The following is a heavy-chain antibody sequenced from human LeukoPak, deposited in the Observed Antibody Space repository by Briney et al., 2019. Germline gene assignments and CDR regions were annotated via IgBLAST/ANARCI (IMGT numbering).Heavy chain of an antibody. CDR2: ISSSSSSI. CDR1: GFTFSTYT. D-gene: IGHD3-22*01. Sequence: GGSLRLSCAASGFTFSTYTMNWVRQAPGKGLEWVSSISSSSSSIYYADSVKGRFSISRDNAKNSLFLQMNSLRDEDTGIYYCARGHRDSSESPDYWGQGTLVTVSS. CDR3: ARGHRDSSESPDY. J-gene: IGHJ4*02. V-gene: IGHV3-21*06.